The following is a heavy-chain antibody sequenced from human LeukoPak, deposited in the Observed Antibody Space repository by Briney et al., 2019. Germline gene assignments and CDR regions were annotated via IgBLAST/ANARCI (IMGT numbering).Heavy chain of an antibody. J-gene: IGHJ4*02. CDR1: GYTFTGYY. D-gene: IGHD3-22*01. Sequence: ASVKVSCKASGYTFTGYYMHWVRQAPGQGLEWMGWINPNSGGTNYAQKFQGRVTMARDTSISTAYMELSRLRSDDTAVYYCATYYYDSSDFDYWGQGTLVTVSS. CDR3: ATYYYDSSDFDY. V-gene: IGHV1-2*02. CDR2: INPNSGGT.